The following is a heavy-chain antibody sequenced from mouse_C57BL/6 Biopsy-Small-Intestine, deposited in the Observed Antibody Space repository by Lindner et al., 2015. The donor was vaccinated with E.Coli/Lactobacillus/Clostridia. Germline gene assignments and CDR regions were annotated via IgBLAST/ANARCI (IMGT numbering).Heavy chain of an antibody. D-gene: IGHD3-2*02. CDR1: GFTFSDYG. Sequence: VQLQESGGGLVKPGGSLKLSCAASGFTFSDYGMHWVRQAPEKGLEWVTYISSGSTTIYYADTVKGRFTISRDQAKNTLFLQMTSLRSEDTAMYYCAIYSSGVFAYWGQGTLVTVSA. CDR2: ISSGSTTI. CDR3: AIYSSGVFAY. V-gene: IGHV5-17*01. J-gene: IGHJ3*01.